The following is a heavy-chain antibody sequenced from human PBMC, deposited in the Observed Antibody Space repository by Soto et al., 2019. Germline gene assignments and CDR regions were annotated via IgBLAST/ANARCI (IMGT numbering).Heavy chain of an antibody. CDR2: ISSSSSYI. Sequence: GGSLRLSCAASGFSFSNYGMNWVRQAPGKGLEWVSSISSSSSYISYADSVKGRFTISRDNAKNSVYLQMNSLRAEDTAVYYCASSFFTRTGCYRVLFAPRAQATLV. CDR1: GFSFSNYG. D-gene: IGHD2-2*01. V-gene: IGHV3-21*01. CDR3: ASSFFTRTGCYRVLFAP. J-gene: IGHJ5*02.